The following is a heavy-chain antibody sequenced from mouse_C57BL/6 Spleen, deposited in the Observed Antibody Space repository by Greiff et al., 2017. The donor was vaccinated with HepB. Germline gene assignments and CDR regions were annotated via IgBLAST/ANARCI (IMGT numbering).Heavy chain of an antibody. D-gene: IGHD2-4*01. J-gene: IGHJ4*01. CDR3: ARRGLVIHYAMDY. V-gene: IGHV1-53*01. Sequence: VQLQQPGTELVKPGASVKLSCKASGYTFTSYWMHWVKQRPGQGLEWIGNINPSNGGTNYNEKFKSKATLTVDKSSSTVYMQLSSLTSEDSAVYYCARRGLVIHYAMDYWGQGTSVTVSS. CDR2: INPSNGGT. CDR1: GYTFTSYW.